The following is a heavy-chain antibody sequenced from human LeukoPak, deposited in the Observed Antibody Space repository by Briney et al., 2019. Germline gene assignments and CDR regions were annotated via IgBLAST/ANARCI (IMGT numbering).Heavy chain of an antibody. J-gene: IGHJ4*02. D-gene: IGHD3-22*01. CDR3: ARGFRKNTYYYDSSGYHFDY. CDR2: ISGSGGST. Sequence: GGSLRLSCAASGFTFSSYGMSWVRQAPGKGLEWVSAISGSGGSTYYADSVKGRFTISRDNSKNTLYLQMNSLRAEDTAVYYCARGFRKNTYYYDSSGYHFDYWGQGTLVTVSS. CDR1: GFTFSSYG. V-gene: IGHV3-23*01.